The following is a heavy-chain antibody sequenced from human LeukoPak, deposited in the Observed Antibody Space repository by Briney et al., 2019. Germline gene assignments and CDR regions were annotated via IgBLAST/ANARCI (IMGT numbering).Heavy chain of an antibody. CDR1: GGTFSTYA. CDR2: IIPIFGTT. V-gene: IGHV1-69*05. D-gene: IGHD3-22*01. Sequence: SVKASCKASGGTFSTYAITWVRQAPGQGLEWMGGIIPIFGTTNSAQKFQGRVTITTDESRSTAYMGLSSLRSEDTAVYYCARPIREYYYDSSGSQGAFDIWGQGTMVTVSS. CDR3: ARPIREYYYDSSGSQGAFDI. J-gene: IGHJ3*02.